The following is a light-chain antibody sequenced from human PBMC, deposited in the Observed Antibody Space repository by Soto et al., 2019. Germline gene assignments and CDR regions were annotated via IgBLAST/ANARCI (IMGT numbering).Light chain of an antibody. CDR1: SSDVGSYNL. V-gene: IGLV2-23*01. CDR3: YSYAGENLYV. CDR2: EGT. J-gene: IGLJ1*01. Sequence: QAVVTQPASVSASPGQSITIPCTGTSSDVGSYNLVSWFQQHPGKVPKLLIYEGTKRPSGLSDRFSGSKSGNTASLTISGLQAEDEADYYCYSYAGENLYVFGTGTKVTGL.